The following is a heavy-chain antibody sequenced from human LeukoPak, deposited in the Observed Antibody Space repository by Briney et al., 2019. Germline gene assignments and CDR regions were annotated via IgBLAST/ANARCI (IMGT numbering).Heavy chain of an antibody. D-gene: IGHD6-6*01. CDR3: AREVSSSSQDAFDI. V-gene: IGHV1-2*02. Sequence: ASVKVSCKASGYTFTGYYMHWVRQAPGQGLEWMGWINPNSGGTNYAQKFQGRVTMTRDTSISTAYMELSRLRSDDTAVYYCAREVSSSSQDAFDIWGQGTMVTVSS. CDR2: INPNSGGT. CDR1: GYTFTGYY. J-gene: IGHJ3*02.